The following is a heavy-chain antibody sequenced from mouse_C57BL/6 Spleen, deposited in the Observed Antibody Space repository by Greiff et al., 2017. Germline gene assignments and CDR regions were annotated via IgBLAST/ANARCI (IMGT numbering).Heavy chain of an antibody. D-gene: IGHD1-1*01. Sequence: VMLVESGAELVRPGTSVKVSCKASGYAFTNYLIEWVKQRPGQGLEWIGVINPGSGGTNYNEKFKGKATLTADKSSSTAYMQLSSLTSEDSAVYFCARDGSSYGYFDVWGTGTTVTVSS. CDR1: GYAFTNYL. V-gene: IGHV1-54*01. CDR3: ARDGSSYGYFDV. CDR2: INPGSGGT. J-gene: IGHJ1*03.